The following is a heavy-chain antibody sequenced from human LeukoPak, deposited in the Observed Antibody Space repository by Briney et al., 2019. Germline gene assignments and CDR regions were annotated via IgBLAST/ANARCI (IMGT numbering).Heavy chain of an antibody. J-gene: IGHJ3*02. CDR1: GGSFSGYY. V-gene: IGHV4-34*01. D-gene: IGHD1-1*01. CDR2: INHSGST. Sequence: SETLSLTCAVYGGSFSGYYWSWIRQPPGKGLEWIGEINHSGSTYYNPSLKSRVTISVDTSKNQFSLKLSSVTAADTAVYYCARRSGDAFDIWGQGTMVTVSS. CDR3: ARRSGDAFDI.